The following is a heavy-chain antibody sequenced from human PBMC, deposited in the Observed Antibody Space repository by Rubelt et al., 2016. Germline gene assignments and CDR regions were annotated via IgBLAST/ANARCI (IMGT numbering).Heavy chain of an antibody. J-gene: IGHJ5*02. CDR2: FDPEDGET. CDR3: ATVLGGSQQWLVQRNWFDP. V-gene: IGHV1-24*01. D-gene: IGHD6-19*01. Sequence: QVQLVQSGAEMKKPGASVKVSCKVSGYTLTELSMHWVRQAPGKGLEWMGGFDPEDGETIYAQKFQGRVTMTEDTSTDTAYMELSSLKSEDTAVYYCATVLGGSQQWLVQRNWFDPWGQGTLVTVSS. CDR1: GYTLTELS.